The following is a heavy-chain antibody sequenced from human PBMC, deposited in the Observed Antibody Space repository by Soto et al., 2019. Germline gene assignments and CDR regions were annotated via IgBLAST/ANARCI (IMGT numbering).Heavy chain of an antibody. D-gene: IGHD1-1*01. J-gene: IGHJ6*02. CDR2: ISSGSTTI. Sequence: GSLRLSCAASGFSFSTSTMNWARQAPGKGLEWVSYISSGSTTIYYADSVKDRFTISRDNGKNSLYLQMNSLRDEDTAVYYCASVRRNDASDYYGMDVWGQGTAVTVSS. CDR3: ASVRRNDASDYYGMDV. V-gene: IGHV3-48*02. CDR1: GFSFSTST.